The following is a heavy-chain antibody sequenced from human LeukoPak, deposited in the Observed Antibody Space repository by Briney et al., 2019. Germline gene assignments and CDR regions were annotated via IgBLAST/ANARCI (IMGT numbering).Heavy chain of an antibody. CDR2: VHYSGST. CDR1: GDSIRSYY. Sequence: SETLSLTCTVSGDSIRSYYWSWIRQPPGKGLEWIGNVHYSGSTKYNPSLKSRVTISVDTSKNQFSLRVTSLTAADTAVYYCARLGALHDAFDVWGQGTLVTVSS. J-gene: IGHJ3*01. D-gene: IGHD3-16*01. CDR3: ARLGALHDAFDV. V-gene: IGHV4-59*12.